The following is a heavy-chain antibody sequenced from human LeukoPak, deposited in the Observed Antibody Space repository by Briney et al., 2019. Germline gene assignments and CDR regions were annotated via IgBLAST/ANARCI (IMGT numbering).Heavy chain of an antibody. Sequence: SETLSLTCTVSGDSISTPSYWWGWLRQSPGEGLEWIGSIAYVGITSYNPSLRGRVTISIDTSKNQFSLQLTSVTAADTAVYYCTRLPLDYSVDQWGQGTLVSVSS. CDR2: IAYVGIT. D-gene: IGHD4-11*01. CDR3: TRLPLDYSVDQ. CDR1: GDSISTPSYW. V-gene: IGHV4-39*01. J-gene: IGHJ4*02.